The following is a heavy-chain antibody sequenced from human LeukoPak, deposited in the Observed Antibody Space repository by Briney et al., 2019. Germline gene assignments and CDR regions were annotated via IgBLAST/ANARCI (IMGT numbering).Heavy chain of an antibody. V-gene: IGHV4-39*01. D-gene: IGHD1-1*01. CDR3: ARLLGGTTNGYFDY. CDR1: GGSITSSSYY. CDR2: IYYTGST. J-gene: IGHJ4*02. Sequence: PSVTLSLTCTVSGGSITSSSYYWGWIRQPPGKGLGRIESIYYTGSTCYNPSLKGRVTTAVDTSKNQFSLKLSSVTAADTAVYYCARLLGGTTNGYFDYWGQGTLLTVSS.